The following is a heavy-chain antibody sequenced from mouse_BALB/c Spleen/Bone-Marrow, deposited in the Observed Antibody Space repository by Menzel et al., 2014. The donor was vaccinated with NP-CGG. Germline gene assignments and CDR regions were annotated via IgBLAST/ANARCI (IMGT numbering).Heavy chain of an antibody. CDR2: TSRYNGAT. J-gene: IGHJ1*01. D-gene: IGHD2-4*01. V-gene: IGHV1S34*01. CDR1: GYSFTGYY. Sequence: LVKTGASVEISCKASGYSFTGYYMHWVKQSHGKSLEWIGYTSRYNGATSYNQKFKGKATFTVDTSSSTAYMQFNSLTSEDSAVYYCARGDYGDWYFDVWGAGTTVTVSS. CDR3: ARGDYGDWYFDV.